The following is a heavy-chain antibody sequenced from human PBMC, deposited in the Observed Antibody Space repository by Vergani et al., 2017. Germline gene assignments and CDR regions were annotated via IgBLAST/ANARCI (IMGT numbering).Heavy chain of an antibody. Sequence: QVQLVESGGGVVQPGRSLRLSCAASGFTFSSYAMHWVRQAPGKGLEWVAVISYDGSNKYYADSVKGRFTISRDNSKNTLYLQMNSLRAEDTAVYYCAREGGYDYGPLDYWGQGTLVTVSS. CDR3: AREGGYDYGPLDY. V-gene: IGHV3-30-3*01. CDR2: ISYDGSNK. D-gene: IGHD5-12*01. J-gene: IGHJ4*02. CDR1: GFTFSSYA.